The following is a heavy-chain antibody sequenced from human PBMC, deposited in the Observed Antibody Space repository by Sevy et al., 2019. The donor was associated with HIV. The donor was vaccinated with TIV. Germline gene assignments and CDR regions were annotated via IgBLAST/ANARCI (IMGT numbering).Heavy chain of an antibody. CDR3: AREGCTGPQDY. V-gene: IGHV3-23*01. CDR1: GFAFYDYS. J-gene: IGHJ4*02. CDR2: LFFGCGKI. Sequence: GGSLRLSCAASGFAFYDYSMSWIRQAPGKGLEWVATLFFGCGKINYADSVKGRFTISRANSKNSFYLQMDNLRVEDTALYYCAREGCTGPQDYWCLGTRVTVSS. D-gene: IGHD2-8*02.